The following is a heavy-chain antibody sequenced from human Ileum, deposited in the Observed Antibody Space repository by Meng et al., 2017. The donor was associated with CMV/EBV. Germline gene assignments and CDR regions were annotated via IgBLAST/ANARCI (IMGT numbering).Heavy chain of an antibody. J-gene: IGHJ4*02. Sequence: SETLFLTCTVSGGSISSSSYYWGWIRQPPGKGLEWIASIYYSGSTYYNPSLESRVTIPVDTSKNQFSLQLSSMTAADTAVYYCARHGITIFGRFDYWGQGTLVTVSS. CDR3: ARHGITIFGRFDY. CDR2: IYYSGST. CDR1: GGSISSSSYY. V-gene: IGHV4-39*01. D-gene: IGHD3-3*01.